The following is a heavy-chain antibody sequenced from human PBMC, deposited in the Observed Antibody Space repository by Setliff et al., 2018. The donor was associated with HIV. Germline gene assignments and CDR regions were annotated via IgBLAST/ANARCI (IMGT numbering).Heavy chain of an antibody. CDR3: ARRGIAAAGSDS. Sequence: SETLSLTCTVSDSGTYYWSWIRQPAGKGLEWIGRVSSRGDTNYNPSLKSRVTISVDTSQNQFSLKLNSVTAADTAVYYCARRGIAAAGSDSWGQGTLVTVSS. D-gene: IGHD6-13*01. CDR1: DSGTYY. J-gene: IGHJ4*02. CDR2: VSSRGDT. V-gene: IGHV4-61*02.